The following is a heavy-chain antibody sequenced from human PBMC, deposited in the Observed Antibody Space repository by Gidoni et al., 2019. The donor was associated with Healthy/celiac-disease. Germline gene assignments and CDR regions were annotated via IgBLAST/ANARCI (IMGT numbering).Heavy chain of an antibody. Sequence: QVQLVESGGGVVQPGWSLRLSCAASGFTFSSYGMPWVRQAPGKGLEWVEVIWYDGSNKYYADSVKGRFTISRDNSKNTLYLQMTSLRAEDTAVYYCARDFGIAAAMWENWFDPWGQGTLVTVSS. D-gene: IGHD6-13*01. V-gene: IGHV3-33*01. CDR3: ARDFGIAAAMWENWFDP. CDR2: IWYDGSNK. J-gene: IGHJ5*02. CDR1: GFTFSSYG.